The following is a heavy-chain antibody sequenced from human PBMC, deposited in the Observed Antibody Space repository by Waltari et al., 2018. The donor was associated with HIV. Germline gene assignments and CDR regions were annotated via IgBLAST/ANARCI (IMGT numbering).Heavy chain of an antibody. CDR2: ISSSSSYI. J-gene: IGHJ6*02. Sequence: EVQLVESGGGLVKPGGSLRLSCAASGFTFSSYSMNWVRQAPGKGLGWVSSISSSSSYIYYADSVKGRFTISRDNAKNSLYLQMNSLRAEYTAVYYCARDISYYYGMDVWGQGTTVTVSS. D-gene: IGHD3-9*01. V-gene: IGHV3-21*01. CDR3: ARDISYYYGMDV. CDR1: GFTFSSYS.